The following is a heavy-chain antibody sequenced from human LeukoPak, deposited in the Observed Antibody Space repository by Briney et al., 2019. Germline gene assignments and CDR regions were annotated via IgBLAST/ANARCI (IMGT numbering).Heavy chain of an antibody. D-gene: IGHD1-26*01. CDR1: GFTFSSYW. J-gene: IGHJ4*02. CDR3: ARIGSGGVGATFDY. CDR2: IKQDGSEK. V-gene: IGHV3-7*01. Sequence: GGSLRLSCAASGFTFSSYWMSWVRQAPGKGLEWVANIKQDGSEKYYVDSVKGRFTISRDNAKNSLYLQMNSLRAEDTAVYYCARIGSGGVGATFDYWGQGTLATVSS.